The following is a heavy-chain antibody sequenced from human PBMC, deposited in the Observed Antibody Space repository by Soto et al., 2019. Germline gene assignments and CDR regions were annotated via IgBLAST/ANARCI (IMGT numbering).Heavy chain of an antibody. CDR3: ASYCSGGSCYGDAFDI. D-gene: IGHD2-15*01. CDR2: MNPNSGNT. Sequence: GASVKVSCKASGYTFTSYDINWVRQATGQGLEWMGWMNPNSGNTGYAQKFQGRVTMTRNTSISTAYMELSSLRSGDTAVYYCASYCSGGSCYGDAFDIWGQGTMVTV. V-gene: IGHV1-8*01. CDR1: GYTFTSYD. J-gene: IGHJ3*02.